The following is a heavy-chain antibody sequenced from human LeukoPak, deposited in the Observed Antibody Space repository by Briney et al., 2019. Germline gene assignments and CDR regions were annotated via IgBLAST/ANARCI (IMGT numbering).Heavy chain of an antibody. CDR3: AGCRGGAGSCTEYYFDY. D-gene: IGHD3-10*01. J-gene: IGHJ4*02. Sequence: GASVKVSCKASGGTFSSYAISWVRQAPGQGLEWMGGIIPIFGTANYAQKFQGRVTITADKSTSTAYMELSGLRSEDTAVYYCAGCRGGAGSCTEYYFDYWGQGTLVTVSS. V-gene: IGHV1-69*06. CDR2: IIPIFGTA. CDR1: GGTFSSYA.